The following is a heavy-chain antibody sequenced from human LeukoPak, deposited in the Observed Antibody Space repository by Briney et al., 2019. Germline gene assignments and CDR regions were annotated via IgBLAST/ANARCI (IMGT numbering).Heavy chain of an antibody. V-gene: IGHV1-18*01. CDR1: GYTFTSYG. J-gene: IGHJ6*02. CDR3: VRGVWVELRFSYGMDV. Sequence: ASVKVSCKASGYTFTSYGISWVRQAPGQGLEWMGWISAYNGNTNYAQKLQGRVTMTTDTSTSTAYMELRSLRSDDTAVYYCVRGVWVELRFSYGMDVWGQGTTVTVSS. CDR2: ISAYNGNT. D-gene: IGHD1-7*01.